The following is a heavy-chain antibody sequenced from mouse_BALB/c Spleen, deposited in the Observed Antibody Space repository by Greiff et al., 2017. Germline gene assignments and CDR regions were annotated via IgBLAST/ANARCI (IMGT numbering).Heavy chain of an antibody. Sequence: VQLQQSGPELVKPGASVKVSCKASGYAFTSYNMYWVKQSHGKSLEWIGYIDPYNGGTSYNQKFKGKATLTVDKSSITAYMQLNSLTSEDSAVYYCARGGYDYGAMDCWGQGTSVTVSS. J-gene: IGHJ4*01. V-gene: IGHV1S135*01. CDR1: GYAFTSYN. CDR2: IDPYNGGT. CDR3: ARGGYDYGAMDC.